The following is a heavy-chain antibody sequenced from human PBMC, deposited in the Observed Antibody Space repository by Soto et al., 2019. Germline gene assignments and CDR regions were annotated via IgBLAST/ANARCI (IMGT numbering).Heavy chain of an antibody. V-gene: IGHV3-48*01. CDR1: GFIFSSYS. CDR2: ISSSSGTI. J-gene: IGHJ3*02. D-gene: IGHD6-13*01. Sequence: EVQLVESGGGLVQPGGSLRLSCAASGFIFSSYSMNWVRQAPGKGLEWVSYISSSSGTIYYGDSVKGRFTISRDNPKNSLYLQMNSLRAEDTAVYYCASGTSEDTFDIWGQGTMVTVSS. CDR3: ASGTSEDTFDI.